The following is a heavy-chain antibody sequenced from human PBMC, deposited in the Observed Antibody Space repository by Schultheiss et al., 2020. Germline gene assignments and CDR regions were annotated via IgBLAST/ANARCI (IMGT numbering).Heavy chain of an antibody. CDR2: IYYSGST. CDR1: GGSISSGGYY. V-gene: IGHV4-31*03. Sequence: SETLSLTCTVSGGSISSGGYYWSWIRQHPGKGLEWIGYIYYSGSTYYNPSLKSRVTISVDTSKNQFSLKLSSVTAADTAVYYCARQLVYSSSWYREDYFDYWGQGTLVTVSS. D-gene: IGHD6-13*01. CDR3: ARQLVYSSSWYREDYFDY. J-gene: IGHJ4*02.